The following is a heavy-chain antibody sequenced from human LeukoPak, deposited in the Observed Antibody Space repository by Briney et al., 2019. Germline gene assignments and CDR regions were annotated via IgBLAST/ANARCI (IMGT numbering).Heavy chain of an antibody. D-gene: IGHD3-22*01. J-gene: IGHJ4*02. CDR1: GGSISSYY. CDR2: IYYSGST. CDR3: ARAATTYYYDSSGYYYETQLDY. V-gene: IGHV4-59*01. Sequence: SETLSLTCTVSGGSISSYYWSWIRQPPGKGLEWIGYIYYSGSTNYNPSLKSRVTISVDTSKNQFSLKLSSVTAADTAVYYCARAATTYYYDSSGYYYETQLDYWGQGTLVTVSS.